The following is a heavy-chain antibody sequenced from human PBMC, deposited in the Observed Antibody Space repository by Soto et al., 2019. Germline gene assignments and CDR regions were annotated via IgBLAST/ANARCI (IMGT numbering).Heavy chain of an antibody. Sequence: QVQLVQSGAEVKKPGSSVKVSCKASGGTFSSYTISWVRQAPGQGLEWVGRIIPILGIANYAQKFQGRVKITADKSTSTATMELSSLRSEDTAVYYCARDRLHVGEFDQNAFDIWGQGTMVTVSS. CDR2: IIPILGIA. CDR3: ARDRLHVGEFDQNAFDI. J-gene: IGHJ3*02. CDR1: GGTFSSYT. V-gene: IGHV1-69*08. D-gene: IGHD3-16*01.